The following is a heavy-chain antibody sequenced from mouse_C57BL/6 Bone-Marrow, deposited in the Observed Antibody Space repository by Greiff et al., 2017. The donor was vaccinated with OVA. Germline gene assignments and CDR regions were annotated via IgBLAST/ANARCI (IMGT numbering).Heavy chain of an antibody. V-gene: IGHV1-50*01. CDR2: IDPSDSYT. J-gene: IGHJ2*01. D-gene: IGHD2-5*01. CDR1: GYTFTSYW. CDR3: AREDYSNYGDYFDY. Sequence: QVQLQQPGAKLVKPGASVKLSCKASGYTFTSYWMQWVKQRPGQGLEWIGEIDPSDSYTNYNQKFKGKATLTVDTSSSTAYMQLSSLTSEDSAVYYCAREDYSNYGDYFDYWGQGTTLTVSS.